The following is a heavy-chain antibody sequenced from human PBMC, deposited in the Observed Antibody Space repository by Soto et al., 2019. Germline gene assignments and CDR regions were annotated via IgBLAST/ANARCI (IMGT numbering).Heavy chain of an antibody. V-gene: IGHV4-30-2*01. CDR1: GGSISSGGYS. CDR2: IYHSGYT. CDR3: ARAHYGDYGYGMDV. Sequence: QLQLQESGSGLVKPSQTLSLTCAVSGGSISSGGYSWSWIRQPPGKGLEWIGYIYHSGYTYYNPSLKSRVTISVVRSKNQFSLKLSSVTAADTAVYYCARAHYGDYGYGMDVWGQGTTVTVSS. J-gene: IGHJ6*02. D-gene: IGHD4-17*01.